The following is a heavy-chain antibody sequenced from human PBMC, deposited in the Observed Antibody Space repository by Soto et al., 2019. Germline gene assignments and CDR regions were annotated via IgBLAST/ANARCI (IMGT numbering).Heavy chain of an antibody. D-gene: IGHD3-3*01. J-gene: IGHJ4*02. CDR2: IYYSGST. CDR3: ARGDYYDFWSGYGYYFDY. Sequence: QVQLQESGPGLVKPSETLSLTCTVSGGSISSYYWSWIRQPPGKGLEWIGYIYYSGSTNYNPSLKSRVTISVDTSKNQFSLKLSSVTAADTAVYYCARGDYYDFWSGYGYYFDYWGQETLVTVSS. CDR1: GGSISSYY. V-gene: IGHV4-59*01.